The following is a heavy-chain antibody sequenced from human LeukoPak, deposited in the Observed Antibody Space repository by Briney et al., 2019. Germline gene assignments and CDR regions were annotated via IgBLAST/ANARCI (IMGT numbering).Heavy chain of an antibody. CDR3: AKSSYYDSSGYYREYYFDY. Sequence: PGGSLRLSCAASGFTFSNYAMSWVRQAPGKGLEWVSAISGSSGSTYYADSVKGRFTISRDNSKNTLYLQMNSLRAEDTAVYYCAKSSYYDSSGYYREYYFDYWGQGTLVTVSS. V-gene: IGHV3-23*01. J-gene: IGHJ4*02. CDR1: GFTFSNYA. CDR2: ISGSSGST. D-gene: IGHD3-22*01.